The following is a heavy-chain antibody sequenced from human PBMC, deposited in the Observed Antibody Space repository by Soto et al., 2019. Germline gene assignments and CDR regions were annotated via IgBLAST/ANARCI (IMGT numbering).Heavy chain of an antibody. Sequence: SETLSLTCTVSGGSISSGGYYWSWIRQHPGKGLEWIGYIYYSGSTYYNPSLKSRVTISVDTSKNQFSLKLSSVTAADTAVYYCAAIQSPTGIAAAARLGNWFDPWGQGTLVTVSS. V-gene: IGHV4-31*03. CDR1: GGSISSGGYY. J-gene: IGHJ5*02. D-gene: IGHD6-13*01. CDR2: IYYSGST. CDR3: AAIQSPTGIAAAARLGNWFDP.